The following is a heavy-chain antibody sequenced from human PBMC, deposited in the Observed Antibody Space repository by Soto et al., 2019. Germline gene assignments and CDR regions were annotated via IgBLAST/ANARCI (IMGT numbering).Heavy chain of an antibody. V-gene: IGHV4-30-4*01. CDR2: IYYSGST. D-gene: IGHD3-10*01. Sequence: PSETLYITCTVSGGSISSGDYYWSWIRQPPGKGLEWIGYIYYSGSTYYNPSLKSRVTISVDTSKNQFPLKLSSVTAADTAVYYCASLWFGEGGGMDVWGQGTTVTVSS. CDR3: ASLWFGEGGGMDV. J-gene: IGHJ6*02. CDR1: GGSISSGDYY.